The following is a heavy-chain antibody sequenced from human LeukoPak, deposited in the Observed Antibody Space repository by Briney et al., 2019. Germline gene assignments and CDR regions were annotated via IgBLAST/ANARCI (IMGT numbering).Heavy chain of an antibody. D-gene: IGHD3-22*01. CDR3: ARMGVSYYYDSSTYYPTAFDV. V-gene: IGHV4-38-2*01. CDR2: IFHSGSI. CDR1: GYSISSGYY. Sequence: SETLSLTCAVSGYSISSGYYWGWIRQSPGKGLEWIATIFHSGSIYYNPSLKSRVTLSVDTSKNQFSLRLNFVTGADPALYYCARMGVSYYYDSSTYYPTAFDVWGQGTMVSVSS. J-gene: IGHJ3*01.